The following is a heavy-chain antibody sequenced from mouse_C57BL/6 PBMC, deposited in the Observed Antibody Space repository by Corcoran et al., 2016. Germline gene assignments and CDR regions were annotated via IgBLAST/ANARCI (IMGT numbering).Heavy chain of an antibody. CDR2: IYPGSGNT. J-gene: IGHJ2*01. V-gene: IGHV1-76*01. CDR3: ARSGSSYFDY. Sequence: QVQLKQSGAELVRPGASVKLSCKASGYTFTDYYINWVKQRPGQGLEWIVRIYPGSGNTYYNEKFKGKATLTAEKSSSTAYMQLSSLTSEDSAVYFCARSGSSYFDYWGQGTTLTVSS. D-gene: IGHD1-1*01. CDR1: GYTFTDYY.